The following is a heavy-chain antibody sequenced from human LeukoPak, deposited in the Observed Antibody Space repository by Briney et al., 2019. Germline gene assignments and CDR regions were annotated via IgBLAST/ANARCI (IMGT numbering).Heavy chain of an antibody. V-gene: IGHV1-2*02. CDR2: INPNSGGT. J-gene: IGHJ3*02. CDR1: GYTFTGYY. Sequence: EASVKVSCKTSGYTFTGYYMHWVRQAPGQGLEWMGWINPNSGGTNYAQKFQGRVTMTRDTSISTAYMELSRLRSDDTAVYYCARAHIVVVTAIPDAFDIWGQGTMVTVSS. CDR3: ARAHIVVVTAIPDAFDI. D-gene: IGHD2-21*02.